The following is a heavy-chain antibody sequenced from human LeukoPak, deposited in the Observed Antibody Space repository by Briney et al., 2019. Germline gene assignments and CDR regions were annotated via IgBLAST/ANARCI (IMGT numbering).Heavy chain of an antibody. CDR2: ISAYNGNT. CDR1: GYTFTSYG. V-gene: IGHV1-18*01. CDR3: ARGGVVVVPAASKTSDYYGMDV. D-gene: IGHD2-2*01. J-gene: IGHJ6*02. Sequence: ASVKVSCKASGYTFTSYGISWVRQAPGQGLEWTGWISAYNGNTNYAQKLQGRVTMTTDTSTSTAYMELRSLRSDDTAVYYCARGGVVVVPAASKTSDYYGMDVWGQGTTVTVSS.